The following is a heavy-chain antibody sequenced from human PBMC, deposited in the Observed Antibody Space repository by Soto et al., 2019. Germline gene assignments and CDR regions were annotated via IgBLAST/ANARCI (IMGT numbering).Heavy chain of an antibody. Sequence: ASVKVSCKASGYTFTNYGMSWVRQAPGQGLEWMGWISAYNGNTNYAQKLQGRVTMTTDTSTSTAYVELRSLRSDDTAVYYCVRDRYYDSSGYGDYWGQGTLLTVSS. CDR1: GYTFTNYG. D-gene: IGHD3-22*01. CDR2: ISAYNGNT. V-gene: IGHV1-18*01. J-gene: IGHJ4*02. CDR3: VRDRYYDSSGYGDY.